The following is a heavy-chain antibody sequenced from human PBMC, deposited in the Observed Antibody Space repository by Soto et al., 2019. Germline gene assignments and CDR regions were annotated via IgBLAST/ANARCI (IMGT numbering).Heavy chain of an antibody. D-gene: IGHD4-17*01. V-gene: IGHV5-51*01. CDR2: IYPGDSAT. Sequence: GESLKISCRASGYSFTSYWIGWVRQMPGKGLEWMGIIYPGDSATTYNPSFQGQVSISVDKSISTAYLQWSSLKASDTAIYYCARTPGGSWSDYFDPWGQGTLVTVSS. CDR3: ARTPGGSWSDYFDP. J-gene: IGHJ5*02. CDR1: GYSFTSYW.